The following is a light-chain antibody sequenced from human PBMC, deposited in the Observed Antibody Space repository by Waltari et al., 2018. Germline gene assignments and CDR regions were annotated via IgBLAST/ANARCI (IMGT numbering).Light chain of an antibody. CDR1: QSLLHTNGKTY. J-gene: IGKJ4*01. V-gene: IGKV2D-29*02. CDR2: EDS. CDR3: LQSLHLPLT. Sequence: DIVMTQTPLSLAVTLGQPASISCKSSQSLLHTNGKTYLYWYLQKPGQYPQLLIYEDSNRFSVVPDQFSASGSGTDFTLKISRVEAEDVGIYYCLQSLHLPLTFGGGTKVEIK.